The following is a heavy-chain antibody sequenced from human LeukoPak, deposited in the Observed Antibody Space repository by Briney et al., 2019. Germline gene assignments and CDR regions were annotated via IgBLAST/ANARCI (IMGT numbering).Heavy chain of an antibody. V-gene: IGHV3-48*03. CDR2: ISSSGSTI. CDR1: EFTFTSYE. D-gene: IGHD2-21*02. J-gene: IGHJ4*02. Sequence: GGSLRLSCAASEFTFTSYEMNWVRQAPGKGLEWVSYISSSGSTIYYADSVKGRFTISRDNAKNSLYLQMNSLRAEDTAVYYCARGDLVVTLEGPIDYWGQGTLVTVSS. CDR3: ARGDLVVTLEGPIDY.